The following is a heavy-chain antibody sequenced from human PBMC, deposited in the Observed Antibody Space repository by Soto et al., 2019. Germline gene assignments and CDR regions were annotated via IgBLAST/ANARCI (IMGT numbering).Heavy chain of an antibody. CDR2: ISAYNGNT. Sequence: ASVKVSCKASGYTFTSYGISWVRQAPGQGLEWMGWISAYNGNTNYAQKLQGRVTMTTDTSTSTAYMELRSLRSDDTAVYYCAREAYYDFWSGYSYCYYGMEVWGQGTTVTVYS. V-gene: IGHV1-18*01. CDR1: GYTFTSYG. J-gene: IGHJ6*02. CDR3: AREAYYDFWSGYSYCYYGMEV. D-gene: IGHD3-3*01.